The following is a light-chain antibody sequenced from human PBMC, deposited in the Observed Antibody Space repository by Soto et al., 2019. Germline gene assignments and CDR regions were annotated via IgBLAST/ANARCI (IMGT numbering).Light chain of an antibody. CDR3: HQYNMWPPLI. CDR2: GAS. CDR1: QSVRSN. J-gene: IGKJ4*01. V-gene: IGKV3-15*01. Sequence: EIVMTQSPATLSVSPGESATLSCRASQSVRSNLAWYQQKPGQAPRLLIYGASTRATGIPARFSGSGSGTEFTLTISGLQSEDFAVYYCHQYNMWPPLIFGGGNKVEIK.